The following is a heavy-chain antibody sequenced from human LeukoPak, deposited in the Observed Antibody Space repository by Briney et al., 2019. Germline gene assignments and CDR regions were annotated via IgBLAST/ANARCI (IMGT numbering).Heavy chain of an antibody. CDR1: GGSFSGYY. J-gene: IGHJ4*02. V-gene: IGHV4-34*01. Sequence: SETLSLTCAVYGGSFSGYYWSWIRQPPGKGLEWIGEINHSGSTNYNPSLKSRVTISVDTSKNPFSLKLSSVTAADTAVYYCARLVGYSGYEPPFDYWGQGTLVTVSS. CDR3: ARLVGYSGYEPPFDY. D-gene: IGHD5-12*01. CDR2: INHSGST.